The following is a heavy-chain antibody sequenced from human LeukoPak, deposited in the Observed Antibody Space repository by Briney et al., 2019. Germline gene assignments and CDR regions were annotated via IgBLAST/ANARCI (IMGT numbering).Heavy chain of an antibody. D-gene: IGHD6-13*01. J-gene: IGHJ4*02. CDR2: ISSSSYI. CDR3: ARVGRAAAGDGRYYFDY. V-gene: IGHV3-21*01. CDR1: GFTFSSYS. Sequence: PGGSLRLSCAASGFTFSSYSMNWVRQAPGKGLEWVSSISSSSYIYYADSVKGRFTISRDNAKNSLYLQMNSLRAEDTAVYYCARVGRAAAGDGRYYFDYWGQGTLVTVSS.